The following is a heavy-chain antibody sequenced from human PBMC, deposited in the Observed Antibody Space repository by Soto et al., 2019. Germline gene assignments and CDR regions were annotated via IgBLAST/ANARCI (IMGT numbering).Heavy chain of an antibody. Sequence: PGGSLRLSCAASGFTFSSYLMHWVRQAPGKGLEWVALISYDGSSKNYADSVKGRFTVSRDNSKNTLYLQMNSLRAEDTAVYYCAFHWNDLSYLDVWGKGTTVTVSS. J-gene: IGHJ6*03. V-gene: IGHV3-30*03. CDR1: GFTFSSYL. D-gene: IGHD1-1*01. CDR3: AFHWNDLSYLDV. CDR2: ISYDGSSK.